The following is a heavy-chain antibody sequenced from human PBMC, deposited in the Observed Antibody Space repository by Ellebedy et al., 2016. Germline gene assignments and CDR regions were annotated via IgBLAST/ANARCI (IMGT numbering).Heavy chain of an antibody. CDR2: IYDSGTT. V-gene: IGHV4-59*01. J-gene: IGHJ5*02. CDR1: GGSISDYY. CDR3: ARATRSWFDP. Sequence: SETLSLXXTVSGGSISDYYWTWIRQPPGKGLEWIGYIYDSGTTNYNPSPKSRVTISVDTSKNQFSLKLSSVTAADTALYYCARATRSWFDPWGQGTLVTVSS.